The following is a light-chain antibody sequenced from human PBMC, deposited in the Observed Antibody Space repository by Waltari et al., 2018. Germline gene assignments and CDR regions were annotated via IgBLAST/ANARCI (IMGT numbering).Light chain of an antibody. V-gene: IGLV2-14*03. J-gene: IGLJ2*01. CDR2: DVY. CDR1: TRDIGGYNC. CDR3: SSYANSNTLL. Sequence: QSALSQPPASVSGFPGQSITISCPGGTRDIGGYNCVPWHQQHPGKVPKLIIYDVYYRPSGVSSRFSGSKSGNTASLTISGLQAEDEADYYCSSYANSNTLLFGGGTKLAVL.